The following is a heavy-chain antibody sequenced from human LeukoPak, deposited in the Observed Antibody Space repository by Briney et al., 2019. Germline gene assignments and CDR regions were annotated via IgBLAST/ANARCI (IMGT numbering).Heavy chain of an antibody. V-gene: IGHV4-34*01. CDR1: GGSFSGYY. Sequence: SETLSLTCAVYGGSFSGYYWSWIRQPPGKGLEWIGEINHSGSTNYNPSLKSRVTISVDTSKNQFSLKLSSVTAADTAVYYCARDSAYYDILTGYPGEYYFDYWGQGTLVTVSS. J-gene: IGHJ4*02. CDR2: INHSGST. CDR3: ARDSAYYDILTGYPGEYYFDY. D-gene: IGHD3-9*01.